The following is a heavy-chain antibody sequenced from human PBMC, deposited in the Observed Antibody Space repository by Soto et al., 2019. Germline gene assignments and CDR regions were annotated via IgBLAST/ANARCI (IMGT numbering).Heavy chain of an antibody. V-gene: IGHV3-48*02. CDR1: GFTFSSYS. Sequence: GGSLRLSCAASGFTFSSYSMNWVRQAPGKGLEWVSYISSSSSTIYYADSVKGRFTISRDNAKNSLYLQMNSLRDEDTAVYYCARGPGYCSSTSCYRVALYGMDVWGQGTTVTVSS. D-gene: IGHD2-2*01. J-gene: IGHJ6*02. CDR2: ISSSSSTI. CDR3: ARGPGYCSSTSCYRVALYGMDV.